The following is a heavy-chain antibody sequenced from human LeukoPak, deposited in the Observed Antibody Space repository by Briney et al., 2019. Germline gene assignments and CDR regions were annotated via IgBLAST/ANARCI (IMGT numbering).Heavy chain of an antibody. Sequence: PGGSLRLSCAASGFTFSTYAMHWVRQAPGKGLEWVAVISYDGSNKYYADSVKGRFTISRDNSKNTLYLQMNSLRAEDTAIYYCASRRYDFGYYWGQGTLVTVSS. J-gene: IGHJ4*02. D-gene: IGHD4-17*01. CDR2: ISYDGSNK. CDR3: ASRRYDFGYY. V-gene: IGHV3-30*04. CDR1: GFTFSTYA.